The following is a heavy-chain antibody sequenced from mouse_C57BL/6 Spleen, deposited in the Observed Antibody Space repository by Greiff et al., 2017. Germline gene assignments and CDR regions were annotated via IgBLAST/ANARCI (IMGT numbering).Heavy chain of an antibody. CDR1: GYTFTDYN. D-gene: IGHD2-2*01. J-gene: IGHJ4*01. CDR2: INPNNGGT. Sequence: EVKLVESGPELVKPGASVKIPCKASGYTFTDYNMDWVKQSHGKSLEWIGDINPNNGGTIYNQKFKGKATLTVDKSSSTAYMELRSLTSEDTAVYYCARIGGGYPFTDAMDYWGQGTSVTVSS. V-gene: IGHV1-18*01. CDR3: ARIGGGYPFTDAMDY.